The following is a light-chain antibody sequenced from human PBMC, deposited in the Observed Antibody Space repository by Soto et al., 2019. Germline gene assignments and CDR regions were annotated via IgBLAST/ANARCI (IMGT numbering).Light chain of an antibody. Sequence: EIVMTQSPATLSVSPGERATLSCRASQSVSSNSAWYQQKPGQAPRLLIYGASTRATGIPARFSGSESGTDFTLTISSLQPEDFAIYYCQQSYSKPWTFGQGTKVDIK. V-gene: IGKV3D-15*01. CDR1: QSVSSN. CDR3: QQSYSKPWT. CDR2: GAS. J-gene: IGKJ1*01.